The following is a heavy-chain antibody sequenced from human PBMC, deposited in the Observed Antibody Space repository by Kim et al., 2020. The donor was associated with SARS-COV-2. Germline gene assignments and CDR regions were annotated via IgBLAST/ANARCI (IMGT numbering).Heavy chain of an antibody. V-gene: IGHV3-11*05. CDR1: GFTFSDYY. D-gene: IGHD3-10*01. CDR3: ARDRMDTMVRGVISLHHFDY. CDR2: ISSSSSYT. J-gene: IGHJ4*02. Sequence: GGSLRLSCAASGFTFSDYYMSWIRQAPGKGLEWVSYISSSSSYTNYADSVKGRFTISRDNAKNSLYLQMNSLRAEDTAVYYCARDRMDTMVRGVISLHHFDYWGQGTLVTVSS.